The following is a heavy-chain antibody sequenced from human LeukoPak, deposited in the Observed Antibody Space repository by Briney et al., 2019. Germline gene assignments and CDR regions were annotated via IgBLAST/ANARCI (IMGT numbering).Heavy chain of an antibody. CDR2: IIPILGIA. D-gene: IGHD3-22*01. J-gene: IGHJ4*02. Sequence: GASVKVSCMASGGTSSSFAISWVRQAPGHGREWMGRIIPILGIANYTQKFQGRVTTTADTSTSTAYIELSSLRSAETAVYYCARDPYYDSSGYYEKHYWGQGTLVTVSS. CDR3: ARDPYYDSSGYYEKHY. V-gene: IGHV1-69*04. CDR1: GGTSSSFA.